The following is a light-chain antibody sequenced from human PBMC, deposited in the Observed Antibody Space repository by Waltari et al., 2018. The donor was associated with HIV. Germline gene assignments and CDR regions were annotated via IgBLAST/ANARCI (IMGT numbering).Light chain of an antibody. J-gene: IGKJ2*02. V-gene: IGKV3-15*01. Sequence: EIVMTQSPATLSVSPGERATLSCRASQSVNSNLAWYQQKPGQAPRLPIYGASTRATGIPARFSGSGSGTEFTLTISSLQSEDFAVYYCQHYNNWPPWTFGQGTQLEIK. CDR1: QSVNSN. CDR2: GAS. CDR3: QHYNNWPPWT.